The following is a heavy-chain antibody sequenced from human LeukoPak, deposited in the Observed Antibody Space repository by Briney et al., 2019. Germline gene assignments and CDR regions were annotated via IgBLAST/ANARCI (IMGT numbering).Heavy chain of an antibody. Sequence: GGSLRLSCAASGFTFSSYGMNWVRQAPGKGLEWVSVIGGSGVGTYYADSVKGRFTISRDNSKNTLYLHMSDLRAEDTAVYYCAKDREYFGSGTYPIDYWGQGTLVTVSS. CDR1: GFTFSSYG. J-gene: IGHJ4*02. CDR3: AKDREYFGSGTYPIDY. V-gene: IGHV3-23*01. CDR2: IGGSGVGT. D-gene: IGHD3-10*01.